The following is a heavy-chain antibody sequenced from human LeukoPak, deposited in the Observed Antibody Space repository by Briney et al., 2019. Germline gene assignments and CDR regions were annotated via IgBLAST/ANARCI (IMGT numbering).Heavy chain of an antibody. CDR2: IKQDGSEK. J-gene: IGHJ6*02. CDR3: ARDRATIDV. D-gene: IGHD5-12*01. V-gene: IGHV3-7*01. CDR1: GFTFSGYW. Sequence: PGGSLRLSCAASGFTFSGYWMSWVRQAPGKGLEWVANIKQDGSEKYYVDSVKGRFTISRDNAKNSLYLQMNSLRAEDTAVYYCARDRATIDVWGQGTTVTVSS.